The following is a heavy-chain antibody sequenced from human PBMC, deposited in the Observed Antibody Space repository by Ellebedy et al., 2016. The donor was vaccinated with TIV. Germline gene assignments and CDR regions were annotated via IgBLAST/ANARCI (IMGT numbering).Heavy chain of an antibody. V-gene: IGHV3-23*01. D-gene: IGHD6-19*01. Sequence: GESLKISCAASGFTFSSFWMTWVRQAPGKGLEWISAISGSGGSTYYADSVKGRFTISRDNSKNTLYLQMNSLRAEDTAVYYCATPASAVAGDWFDSWGQGTLVTVSS. CDR1: GFTFSSFW. CDR3: ATPASAVAGDWFDS. J-gene: IGHJ5*01. CDR2: ISGSGGST.